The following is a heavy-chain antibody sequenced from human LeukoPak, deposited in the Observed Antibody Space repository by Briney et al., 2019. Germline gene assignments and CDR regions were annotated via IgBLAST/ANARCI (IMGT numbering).Heavy chain of an antibody. CDR3: VRRDIYTTSSWGAFDI. V-gene: IGHV3-23*01. CDR2: NT. CDR1: GFTFSRNG. D-gene: IGHD6-6*01. Sequence: GGTLRLSCAASGFTFSRNGMTWVRQAPGKGLEWVSANTYYADSVKGRFTISRDNSNNMVYLQMDSLRTDDTALYYCVRRDIYTTSSWGAFDIWGQGTLVTVSS. J-gene: IGHJ3*02.